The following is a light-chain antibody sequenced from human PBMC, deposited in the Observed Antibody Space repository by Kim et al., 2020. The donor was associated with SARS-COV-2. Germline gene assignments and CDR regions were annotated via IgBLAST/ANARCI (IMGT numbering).Light chain of an antibody. Sequence: QPVLTKPPSASASLGASVTLTCTLSSGYSNYKVDWYQQRPGKGPRFVMRVGTVGIVGSKGDGIPDRFSVLGSGLNRYLTIKNIQEEDESDYHCGADHGSGSNVVYVVFGGGTQLTVL. CDR3: GADHGSGSNVVYVV. CDR2: VGTVGIVG. CDR1: SGYSNYK. J-gene: IGLJ2*01. V-gene: IGLV9-49*01.